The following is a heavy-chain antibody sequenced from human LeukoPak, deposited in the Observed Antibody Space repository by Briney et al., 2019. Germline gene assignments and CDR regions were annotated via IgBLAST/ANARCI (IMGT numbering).Heavy chain of an antibody. J-gene: IGHJ4*02. V-gene: IGHV1-8*01. Sequence: ASVKVSCTSAGYTFTIYDINWVRQANGQGLGWVGWMNPNSGNTGYAKKFQGRVTMTRNTSISTAYMELSRLRSEDTAVYYCAREGRIAARPNGFDYWGQGTLVTVSS. D-gene: IGHD6-6*01. CDR3: AREGRIAARPNGFDY. CDR2: MNPNSGNT. CDR1: GYTFTIYD.